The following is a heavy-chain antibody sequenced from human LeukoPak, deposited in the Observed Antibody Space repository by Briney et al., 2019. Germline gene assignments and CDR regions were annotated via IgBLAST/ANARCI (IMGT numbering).Heavy chain of an antibody. J-gene: IGHJ4*02. CDR3: ARRTTTFDY. CDR1: GYSFITYW. Sequence: GESLKISCKVSGYSFITYWIGWVRQMPGKGLEWMGIIFPGDSKIRYSPSFQGQVTISVDKSISTTYLQWSSLKASDTAMYYCARRTTTFDYWGQGTLVTVSS. CDR2: IFPGDSKI. D-gene: IGHD1-14*01. V-gene: IGHV5-51*01.